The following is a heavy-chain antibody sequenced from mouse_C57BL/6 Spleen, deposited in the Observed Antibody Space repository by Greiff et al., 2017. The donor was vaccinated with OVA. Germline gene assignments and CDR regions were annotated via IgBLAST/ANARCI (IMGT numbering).Heavy chain of an antibody. CDR1: GYTFTSYD. J-gene: IGHJ1*03. V-gene: IGHV1-85*01. Sequence: VQLQQSGPELVKPGASVKLSCKASGYTFTSYDINWVKQRPGQGLEWIGWIYPRDGSTKYNEKFKGTATLTVDTSSRTAYMELHSLTSEDSAVYFCAREAYGSSYDWYFDVWGTGTTVTVSS. CDR3: AREAYGSSYDWYFDV. D-gene: IGHD1-1*01. CDR2: IYPRDGST.